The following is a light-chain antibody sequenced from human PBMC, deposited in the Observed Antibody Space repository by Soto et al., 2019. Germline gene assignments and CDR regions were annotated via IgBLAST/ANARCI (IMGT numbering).Light chain of an antibody. CDR2: GNT. J-gene: IGLJ1*01. Sequence: QSVLTQPPSVSGAPGQRVTVSCSGNTSNIGANYDVHWYQHLPGIAPKLLIYGNTNRPSGVPARFSGSRSGTSASLAITGLQAEDDGYYFCQSFDRDLTFYVLGTGTKVTVL. V-gene: IGLV1-40*01. CDR1: TSNIGANYD. CDR3: QSFDRDLTFYV.